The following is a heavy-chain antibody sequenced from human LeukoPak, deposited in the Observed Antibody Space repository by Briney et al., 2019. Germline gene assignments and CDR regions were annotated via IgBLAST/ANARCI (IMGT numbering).Heavy chain of an antibody. CDR3: ARDGAVTGSYNWFDP. V-gene: IGHV1-2*02. CDR1: GYTLTGYY. D-gene: IGHD6-19*01. Sequence: GASVKVSCKASGYTLTGYYMHWVRQAPGQGLEWMGWVNGNTGDTRYAEKFQGRVTMTRDTSISTAYMELRSLTSDDSAVYYCARDGAVTGSYNWFDPWGQGTLVTVSS. J-gene: IGHJ5*02. CDR2: VNGNTGDT.